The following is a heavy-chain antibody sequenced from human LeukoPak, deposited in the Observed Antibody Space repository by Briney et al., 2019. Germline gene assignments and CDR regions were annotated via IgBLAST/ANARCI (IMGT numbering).Heavy chain of an antibody. CDR1: GSTFSSYS. D-gene: IGHD6-19*01. Sequence: GGSLRLSCAASGSTFSSYSMNWVRQAPGMGLEWVSSISSSSSYIYYADSVKGRFTISRDNAKNSLYLQMNSLRAEDTAVYYCASIAVAGNFDYWGQGTLVTVSS. CDR3: ASIAVAGNFDY. V-gene: IGHV3-21*01. CDR2: ISSSSSYI. J-gene: IGHJ4*02.